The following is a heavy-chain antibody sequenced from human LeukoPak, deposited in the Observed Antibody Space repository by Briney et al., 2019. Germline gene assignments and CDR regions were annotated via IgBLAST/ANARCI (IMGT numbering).Heavy chain of an antibody. CDR2: MTGGGAT. J-gene: IGHJ4*02. Sequence: GGSLRLSCAGSGFSFSKYAASWVRQAPGKGLEWVSGMTGGGATYHADSVEGRFVISRDNSKNTVYLQMNSLRVEDTALYFCAKDKIVGDGRWDFDYWGQGTLVTVSS. V-gene: IGHV3-23*01. D-gene: IGHD3-10*01. CDR3: AKDKIVGDGRWDFDY. CDR1: GFSFSKYA.